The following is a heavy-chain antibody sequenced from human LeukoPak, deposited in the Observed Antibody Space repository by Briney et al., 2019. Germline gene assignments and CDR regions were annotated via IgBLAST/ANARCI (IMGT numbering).Heavy chain of an antibody. CDR3: AKQGAVSQDYYMDV. CDR1: GGSFSSYA. J-gene: IGHJ6*03. Sequence: SVNVSCNASGGSFSSYAITWVRQARGQGLEWMGRIIPIFGTPTCARKFQGRVTITADMGSSTAYLELTSLTSEDTARYFCAKQGAVSQDYYMDVWGSGTTVTVSS. D-gene: IGHD3-16*01. CDR2: IIPIFGTP. V-gene: IGHV1-69*06.